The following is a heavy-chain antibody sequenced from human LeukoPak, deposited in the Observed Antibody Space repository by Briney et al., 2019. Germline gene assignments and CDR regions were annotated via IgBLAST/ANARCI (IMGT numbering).Heavy chain of an antibody. Sequence: SETLSLTCTVSGGSISSYYWSWIRQPPGKGLEWIGYIYYSGSTNYNPSLKSRVTISVDTSKNQFSLKLSSVTAADTAVYYCARDRDSAAANDAFDIWGQGTMVTVSS. CDR2: IYYSGST. CDR3: ARDRDSAAANDAFDI. J-gene: IGHJ3*02. CDR1: GGSISSYY. V-gene: IGHV4-59*01. D-gene: IGHD6-13*01.